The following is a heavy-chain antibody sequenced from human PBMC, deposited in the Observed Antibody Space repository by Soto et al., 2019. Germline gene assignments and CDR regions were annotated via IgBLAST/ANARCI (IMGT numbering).Heavy chain of an antibody. CDR1: GGSISSGGYY. J-gene: IGHJ4*02. CDR2: IYYSGRT. V-gene: IGHV4-31*03. Sequence: QVQLQESGPGLVKPSQTLSLTCTVSGGSISSGGYYWSWIRQHPGKGLEWIGYIYYSGRTYYNPSLKSRVTISVDTSKNQVSLKLSSVTAADTAVYYCARDRRFDSSGYYYFDYWGQGTLVTVSS. CDR3: ARDRRFDSSGYYYFDY. D-gene: IGHD3-22*01.